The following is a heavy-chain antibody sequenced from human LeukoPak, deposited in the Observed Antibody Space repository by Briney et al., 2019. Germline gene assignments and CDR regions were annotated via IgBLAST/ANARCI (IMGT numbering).Heavy chain of an antibody. CDR2: IIPIFGIA. J-gene: IGHJ6*02. CDR3: ARDEMRCSSTSCYTGYYYGMDV. D-gene: IGHD2-2*02. V-gene: IGHV1-69*04. CDR1: GGTFSSYA. Sequence: SVKVSCKASGGTFSSYAISWVRQAPGQGLEWMGRIIPIFGIANYAQKFQGRVTITADKSTSTAYMELSSLRSEDAAVYYCARDEMRCSSTSCYTGYYYGMDVWGQGTTVTVSS.